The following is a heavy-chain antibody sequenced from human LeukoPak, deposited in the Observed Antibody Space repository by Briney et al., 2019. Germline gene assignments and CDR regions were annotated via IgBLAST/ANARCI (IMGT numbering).Heavy chain of an antibody. CDR3: ARRAIPAAGTFYP. V-gene: IGHV4-39*01. Sequence: SETLSLTCSVSGGSISTPDYYWNWIRQPPGKGLEWIGRISYTGSTYYNPSLRSRVTMSVDTSKNQFSLELGSLTAADTAVYYCARRAIPAAGTFYPWGQGTLVTVSS. CDR1: GGSISTPDYY. J-gene: IGHJ5*02. D-gene: IGHD6-13*01. CDR2: ISYTGST.